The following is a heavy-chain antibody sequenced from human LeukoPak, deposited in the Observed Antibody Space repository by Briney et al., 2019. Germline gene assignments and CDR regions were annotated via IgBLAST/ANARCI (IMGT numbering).Heavy chain of an antibody. Sequence: GGSLRLSCAASGFTFSSSNMNWVRQAPGKGLEWVSSISSTSNYIYYADSVKGRFTSSRDNAKNSLYLQMKSLRAEDTAVYYCARGKTSQNIVTRKTYNWFDPWGQGTLVTVSS. CDR3: ARGKTSQNIVTRKTYNWFDP. J-gene: IGHJ5*02. CDR1: GFTFSSSN. D-gene: IGHD2/OR15-2a*01. V-gene: IGHV3-21*01. CDR2: ISSTSNYI.